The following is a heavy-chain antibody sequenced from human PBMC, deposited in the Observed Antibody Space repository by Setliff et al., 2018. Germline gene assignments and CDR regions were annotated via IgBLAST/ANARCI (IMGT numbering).Heavy chain of an antibody. D-gene: IGHD1-1*01. V-gene: IGHV1-69-2*01. J-gene: IGHJ4*02. CDR3: AMDYGPTGTPYH. Sequence: GASVKVSCKASGYSFSDFYMHWVRQVPGEGLEALGRIDPRDDFTVYAERFKDRLTITADTSTDTGYTEMSSLRFEDTAVYYCAMDYGPTGTPYHWGQGTPVTVSS. CDR1: GYSFSDFY. CDR2: IDPRDDFT.